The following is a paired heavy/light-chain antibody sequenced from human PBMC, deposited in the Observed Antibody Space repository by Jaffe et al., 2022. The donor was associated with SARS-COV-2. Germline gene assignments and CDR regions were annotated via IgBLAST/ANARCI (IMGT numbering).Heavy chain of an antibody. V-gene: IGHV4-39*01. D-gene: IGHD3-10*01. Sequence: LQLQESGPGLVKPSETLSLTCTVSGGSIGSGSYCWGWIRQPPGKGLEWIGSICYSGGTYYSPSLNSRVTISMDTSKKQFSLKLTSVTAADTAIYYCARHPGHSYGSGSYWGGWFDPWGQGTLVTVSS. CDR1: GGSIGSGSYC. CDR3: ARHPGHSYGSGSYWGGWFDP. J-gene: IGHJ5*02. CDR2: ICYSGGT.
Light chain of an antibody. CDR1: SSDIGSYNL. CDR3: CSYAGGGSLV. V-gene: IGLV2-23*01. CDR2: EDS. Sequence: QSALTQPASVSGSPGQSITISCTGTSSDIGSYNLVSWYQLHPGKAPKLMIYEDSERPSGVSNRFSGSKSGNTASLTISGLQAEDDGDYYCCSYAGGGSLVFGGGTKLTVL. J-gene: IGLJ2*01.